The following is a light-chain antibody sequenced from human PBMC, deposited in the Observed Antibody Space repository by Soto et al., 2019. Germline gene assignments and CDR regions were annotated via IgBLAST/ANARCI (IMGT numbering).Light chain of an antibody. J-gene: IGKJ1*01. CDR3: QQYSSYWT. CDR2: DAS. V-gene: IGKV1-5*01. Sequence: DIQLTQSHSTLSASVGDRVTITCRASQSISSWLAWYQQKPGKAPNLLIYDASSLQTGVPSRFSGSGSGTEFTLTISSLQPDDFATYYCQQYSSYWTFGQGTIVDIK. CDR1: QSISSW.